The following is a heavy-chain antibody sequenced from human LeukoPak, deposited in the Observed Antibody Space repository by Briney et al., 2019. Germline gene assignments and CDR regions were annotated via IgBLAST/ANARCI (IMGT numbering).Heavy chain of an antibody. V-gene: IGHV1-46*01. J-gene: IGHJ6*03. CDR2: INPSGGST. Sequence: ASVKVSCKASGYTFINYYMHWVRQAPGQGLAWMGIINPSGGSTTYAQTFQGRITMTRNTSTSTVYMELSSLRAEDTDVYYCARDEQLVYPYKNDILTIPGYYFMDVWGKGTTVTVSS. D-gene: IGHD3-9*01. CDR1: GYTFINYY. CDR3: ARDEQLVYPYKNDILTIPGYYFMDV.